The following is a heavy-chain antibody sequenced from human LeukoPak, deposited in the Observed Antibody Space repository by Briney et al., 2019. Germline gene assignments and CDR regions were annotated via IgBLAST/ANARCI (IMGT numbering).Heavy chain of an antibody. CDR2: IKSKTHGGTT. J-gene: IGHJ4*02. V-gene: IGHV3-15*01. CDR1: GFTFSNAW. CDR3: TTSITPGIDY. Sequence: PGGSLRLSCAASGFTFSNAWMSWVRQAPGKGLEWVARIKSKTHGGTTDHAAPVKGRFTISRDDSKNTLYLQMNSLKTEDTAVYCCTTSITPGIDYWGQGTLVTVSS. D-gene: IGHD1-14*01.